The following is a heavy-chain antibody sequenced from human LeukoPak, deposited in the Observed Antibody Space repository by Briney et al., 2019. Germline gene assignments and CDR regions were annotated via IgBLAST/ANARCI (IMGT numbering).Heavy chain of an antibody. CDR3: ARAANVDIVATTHFDY. CDR2: IWYDGSNK. D-gene: IGHD5-12*01. CDR1: GFTFSSYG. J-gene: IGHJ4*02. V-gene: IGHV3-33*01. Sequence: GGSLRLSCAASGFTFSSYGMHWVHQAPGKGLEWVAVIWYDGSNKYYADSVKGRFTISRDNSKNTLYLQMNSLRAEDTAVYYCARAANVDIVATTHFDYWGQGTLVTVSS.